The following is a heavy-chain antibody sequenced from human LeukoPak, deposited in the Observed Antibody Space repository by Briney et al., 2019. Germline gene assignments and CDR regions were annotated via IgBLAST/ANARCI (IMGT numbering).Heavy chain of an antibody. D-gene: IGHD3-10*01. J-gene: IGHJ4*02. CDR2: IYTSGST. Sequence: SETLSLTCTVSGGSISSYYWSWIRQPAGKGLEWIGRIYTSGSTNYNPSPKSRVTMSVDTSKNQFSLKLSSVTAADTAVYYCARNYRFYGSGSYYFDYWGQGTLVTVSS. CDR3: ARNYRFYGSGSYYFDY. CDR1: GGSISSYY. V-gene: IGHV4-4*07.